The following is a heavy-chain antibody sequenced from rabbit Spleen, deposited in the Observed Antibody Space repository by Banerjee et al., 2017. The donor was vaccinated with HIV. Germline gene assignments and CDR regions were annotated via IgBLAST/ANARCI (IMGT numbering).Heavy chain of an antibody. CDR2: IEGGSSAFS. J-gene: IGHJ6*01. CDR1: GVSFSNNHY. Sequence: EQLKESGGGLVQPGGSLKLSCKGSGVSFSNNHYMCWVRQAPGKGLEWIACIEGGSSAFSYFASWAKGRFTCSKTSSTTVTLQMTSLTVADTATYFCARDTGSSFSSYGMDLWGPGTLVTVS. V-gene: IGHV1S45*01. CDR3: ARDTGSSFSSYGMDL. D-gene: IGHD8-1*01.